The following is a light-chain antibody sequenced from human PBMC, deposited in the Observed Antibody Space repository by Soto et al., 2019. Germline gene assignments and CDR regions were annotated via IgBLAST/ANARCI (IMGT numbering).Light chain of an antibody. J-gene: IGKJ5*01. Sequence: DIQMTQSPSSLSTSVGDRVTITCQASQDISYYLNWYQHKPGEAPKLLINDASNLKTGVPSRFSGSGSGTHFVFTIDSLRPEDIATYYCQQFHSLPITFGQGTLLEIK. CDR1: QDISYY. CDR3: QQFHSLPIT. V-gene: IGKV1-33*01. CDR2: DAS.